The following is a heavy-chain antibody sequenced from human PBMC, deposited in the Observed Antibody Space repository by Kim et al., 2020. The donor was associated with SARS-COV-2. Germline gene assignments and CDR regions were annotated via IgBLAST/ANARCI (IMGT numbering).Heavy chain of an antibody. D-gene: IGHD2-15*01. CDR1: GGSISSSSYY. CDR2: IYYSGST. CDR3: ARVAATSWFDP. Sequence: SETLSLTCTVSGGSISSSSYYWGWIRQPPGKGLEWIGSIYYSGSTYYNPSLKSRVTISVDTSKNQFSLKLSSVTAADTAVYYCARVAATSWFDPWGQGTLVTVSS. J-gene: IGHJ5*02. V-gene: IGHV4-39*07.